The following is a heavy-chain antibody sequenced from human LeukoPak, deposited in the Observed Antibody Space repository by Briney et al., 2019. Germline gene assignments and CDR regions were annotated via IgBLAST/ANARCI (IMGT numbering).Heavy chain of an antibody. Sequence: GGSLRLSCAASGFTFSGSAMHWVRQASGKGLEWVGRIRSKANSYATAYAASVKGRFTISRDDSKNTAYLQMNSLKTEDTAVYYCTRLRKSQYCTNGVCSSYNWFDPWGQGTLVTVSS. CDR3: TRLRKSQYCTNGVCSSYNWFDP. CDR2: IRSKANSYAT. CDR1: GFTFSGSA. J-gene: IGHJ5*02. D-gene: IGHD2-8*01. V-gene: IGHV3-73*01.